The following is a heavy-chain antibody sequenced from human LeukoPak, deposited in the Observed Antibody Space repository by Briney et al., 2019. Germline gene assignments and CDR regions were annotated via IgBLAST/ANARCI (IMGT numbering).Heavy chain of an antibody. J-gene: IGHJ6*02. CDR2: INPSGGST. CDR3: ATGTTDYDSDYGMDV. Sequence: ASVKVSCKASGYTFTSYYMHWVRQAPGQGLEWMGVINPSGGSTSYAQKFQGRVTMTRDTSTSTVYMELSSLRSEDTAVYYCATGTTDYDSDYGMDVWGQGTTVTVSS. D-gene: IGHD3-9*01. V-gene: IGHV1-46*01. CDR1: GYTFTSYY.